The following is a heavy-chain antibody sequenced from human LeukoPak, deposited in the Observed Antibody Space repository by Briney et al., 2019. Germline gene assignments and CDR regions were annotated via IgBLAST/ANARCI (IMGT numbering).Heavy chain of an antibody. J-gene: IGHJ4*02. CDR1: EFTFSSYA. D-gene: IGHD1-26*01. CDR3: ARDKTAGATKFDS. V-gene: IGHV3-30*04. CDR2: ISYDGSNK. Sequence: GGSLRLSCAASEFTFSSYAMIWVRQAPGKGLEWVAVISYDGSNKYCADSVKGRFTISRDNAENSLYLQMNSLRAEDTAIYYCARDKTAGATKFDSWGQGTLVTVSS.